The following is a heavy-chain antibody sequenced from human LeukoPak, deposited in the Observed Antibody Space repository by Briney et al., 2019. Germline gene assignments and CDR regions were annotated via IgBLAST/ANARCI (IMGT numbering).Heavy chain of an antibody. Sequence: SETLSLTCAVYGGSFSGYYWSWIRQPPGKGLEWIGEINRSGSTNYNPSLKSRVTISVDTSKNQFSLKLSSVTAADTAVYYCARAARSNYYYYGMDVWGQGTTVTVSS. V-gene: IGHV4-34*01. CDR2: INRSGST. CDR1: GGSFSGYY. J-gene: IGHJ6*02. CDR3: ARAARSNYYYYGMDV.